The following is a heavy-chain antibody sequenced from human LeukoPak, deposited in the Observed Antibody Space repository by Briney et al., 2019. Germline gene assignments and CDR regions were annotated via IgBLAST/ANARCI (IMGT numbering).Heavy chain of an antibody. D-gene: IGHD3-10*01. Sequence: SETLSLTCTVSGGPVSSNSHFWGWVRQPPGKGLEYIGSIYYSGNTQYNPSLKGRLTISVDTSKNQFSLKLSSVTAADTAVYYCARDPPKDYYGSGRNFDYWGQGTLVTVSS. CDR1: GGPVSSNSHF. J-gene: IGHJ4*02. V-gene: IGHV4-39*07. CDR2: IYYSGNT. CDR3: ARDPPKDYYGSGRNFDY.